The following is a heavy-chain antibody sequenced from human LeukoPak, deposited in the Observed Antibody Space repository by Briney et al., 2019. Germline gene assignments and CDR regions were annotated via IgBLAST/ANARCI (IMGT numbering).Heavy chain of an antibody. V-gene: IGHV3-48*01. D-gene: IGHD5-18*01. CDR2: ISSSSTTI. CDR3: ARNLNTADDY. Sequence: PGGSLRLSCVASGFTLSTYGMHWVRQAPGKGLEWLSYISSSSTTIYYADSVKGRFTISRDDAKNSLYLQMNSLRAEDTAVYYCARNLNTADDYWGQGILVTVSS. CDR1: GFTLSTYG. J-gene: IGHJ4*02.